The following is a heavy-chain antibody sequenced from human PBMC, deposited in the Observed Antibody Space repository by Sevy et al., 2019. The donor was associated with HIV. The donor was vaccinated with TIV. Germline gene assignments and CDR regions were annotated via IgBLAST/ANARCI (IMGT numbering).Heavy chain of an antibody. CDR2: ISWNSGSI. D-gene: IGHD2-15*01. CDR1: GFTFDDYA. CDR3: GKDMGRRGYCSGGNCHKYYHYYGIDV. Sequence: GGSLRLSCAASGFTFDDYAMHWVRQAPGKGLEWVSGISWNSGSIGYADSVKGRFTISRDNAKNSLYLQINSLRVEDTALYYCGKDMGRRGYCSGGNCHKYYHYYGIDVWGQGTTVTVSS. J-gene: IGHJ6*02. V-gene: IGHV3-9*01.